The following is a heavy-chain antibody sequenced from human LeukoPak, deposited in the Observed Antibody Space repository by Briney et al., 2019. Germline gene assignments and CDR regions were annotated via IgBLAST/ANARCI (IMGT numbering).Heavy chain of an antibody. V-gene: IGHV3-7*01. D-gene: IGHD6-19*01. CDR3: VGSSGWLFDD. CDR2: IKEDGSRI. J-gene: IGHJ4*02. CDR1: GFTFSNYW. Sequence: PGGSLRLSCAGPGFTFSNYWMNWVRQAPGKGLEWVANIKEDGSRINYVDSVKGRFTISRDNAKNLVYLQMDNLRAEDTAVYYCVGSSGWLFDDGGQGILVAAAS.